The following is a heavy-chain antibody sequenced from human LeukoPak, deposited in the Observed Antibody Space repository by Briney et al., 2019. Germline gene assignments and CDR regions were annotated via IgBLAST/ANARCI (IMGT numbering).Heavy chain of an antibody. J-gene: IGHJ4*02. CDR1: GFTFSSYS. D-gene: IGHD3-3*01. CDR3: ARLETTYYDFWSGYCPF. Sequence: GGSLRLSCAASGFTFSSYSMNWVRQAPGKGLEWVSYISSSSSTIYYADSVKGRFTISRDNAKNSLYLQMNSLRAEDTAVYYCARLETTYYDFWSGYCPFGGQGTLVTVSS. CDR2: ISSSSSTI. V-gene: IGHV3-48*01.